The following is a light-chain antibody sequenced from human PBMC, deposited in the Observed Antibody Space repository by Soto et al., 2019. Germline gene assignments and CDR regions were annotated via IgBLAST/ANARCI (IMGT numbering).Light chain of an antibody. CDR1: QGIINY. J-gene: IGKJ1*01. V-gene: IGKV1-27*01. CDR2: AAS. CDR3: QKYDSAPWT. Sequence: DIQMTQSPSSLSASVRDRVTITCRASQGIINYLAWYQQKPWKVPKLLIYAASTLQSGVPSRFSGSGSGTDFTLTISSLQPEDVATYYCQKYDSAPWTFGQGTKVEIK.